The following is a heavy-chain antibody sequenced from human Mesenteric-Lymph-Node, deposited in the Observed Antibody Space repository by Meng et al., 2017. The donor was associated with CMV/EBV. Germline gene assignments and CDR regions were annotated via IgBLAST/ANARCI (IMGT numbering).Heavy chain of an antibody. Sequence: GSLRLSCTVSGGSISSDNYYWGWIRQPPGKGLEWIGSIYYSGSTHYNPSLKSRVTISVDTSKDQFSLKLSSVAAADTALYYCARHAYIGWSGPWFDPWGQGTLVTVSS. CDR2: IYYSGST. D-gene: IGHD3-9*01. V-gene: IGHV4-39*01. CDR1: GGSISSDNYY. CDR3: ARHAYIGWSGPWFDP. J-gene: IGHJ5*02.